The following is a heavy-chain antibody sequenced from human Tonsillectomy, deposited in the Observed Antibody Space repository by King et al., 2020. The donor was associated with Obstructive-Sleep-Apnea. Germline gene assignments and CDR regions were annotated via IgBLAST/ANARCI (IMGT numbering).Heavy chain of an antibody. Sequence: VQLVESGGGWIQPEGSLRLSCVASQFTFSTFDMNWVRQAPGKGLEWVSVISGSGLSTYYADSVKGRFTISRDNSKNTLFLQMNSLRPEDTAVYYCAKCLPGGLVPHYYYGLDVWGQGTTVTVSS. CDR1: QFTFSTFD. CDR3: AKCLPGGLVPHYYYGLDV. CDR2: ISGSGLST. J-gene: IGHJ6*02. D-gene: IGHD3-16*01. V-gene: IGHV3-23*04.